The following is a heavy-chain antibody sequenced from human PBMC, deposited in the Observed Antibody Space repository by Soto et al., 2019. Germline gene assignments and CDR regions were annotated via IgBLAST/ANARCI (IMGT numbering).Heavy chain of an antibody. D-gene: IGHD3-10*01. CDR1: GYTFTSYG. CDR2: INPYNGNT. Sequence: QVQLVQSGAEVKKPGASVKVSCKASGYTFTSYGISWVRQAPGQGLEWMGWINPYNGNTNYAQKLQGRVTMTTDTSTKAAYMEMRSQRSAVTAVEYCARDWLGNGYWGQGTLVTVSS. CDR3: ARDWLGNGY. V-gene: IGHV1-18*01. J-gene: IGHJ4*02.